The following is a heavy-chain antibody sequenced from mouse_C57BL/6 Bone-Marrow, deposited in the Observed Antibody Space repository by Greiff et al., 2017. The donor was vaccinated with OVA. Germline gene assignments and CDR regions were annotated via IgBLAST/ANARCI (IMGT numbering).Heavy chain of an antibody. CDR1: GFTFSSYA. Sequence: DVMLVESGGGLVKPGGSLKLSCAASGFTFSSYAMSWVRQTPEKRLEWVATISDGGSYTYYPDNVKGRFTISRDNAKNNRYLQMSHLKSEDTAMFYCARDQLWLRSSPYWYFDVWGTGTTVTVSS. J-gene: IGHJ1*03. CDR2: ISDGGSYT. V-gene: IGHV5-4*01. CDR3: ARDQLWLRSSPYWYFDV. D-gene: IGHD2-2*01.